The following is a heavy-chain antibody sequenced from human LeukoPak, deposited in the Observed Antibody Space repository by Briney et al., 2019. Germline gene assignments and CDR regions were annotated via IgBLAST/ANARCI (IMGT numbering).Heavy chain of an antibody. CDR2: INSDGSGT. V-gene: IGHV3-74*01. CDR3: ARGPSGYHNT. J-gene: IGHJ4*02. CDR1: GFTFSSYW. Sequence: GGPLRLSCAASGFTFSSYWFHWVRQAPGKGLVWVSRINSDGSGTTYADSVKGRFTISRDNAKSTLFLQMNSLRAEDTAVYYCARGPSGYHNTGGQGTLVTVSS. D-gene: IGHD5-12*01.